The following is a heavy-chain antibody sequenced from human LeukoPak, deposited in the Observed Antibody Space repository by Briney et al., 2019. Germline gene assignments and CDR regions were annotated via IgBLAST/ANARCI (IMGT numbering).Heavy chain of an antibody. Sequence: ASVKVSCKASGYTFTSYDINWVRQATGQGLEWMGWMNPNSGNTGYAQKFQGRVTITRNTSISTAYMELSSLRSEDTAVYYCARLDYYGSGSPLRYFEYWGQGTLVTVSS. D-gene: IGHD3-10*01. V-gene: IGHV1-8*03. CDR1: GYTFTSYD. CDR3: ARLDYYGSGSPLRYFEY. J-gene: IGHJ4*02. CDR2: MNPNSGNT.